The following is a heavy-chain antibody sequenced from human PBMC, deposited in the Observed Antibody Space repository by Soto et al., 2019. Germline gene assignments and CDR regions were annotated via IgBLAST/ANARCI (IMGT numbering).Heavy chain of an antibody. D-gene: IGHD4-17*01. J-gene: IGHJ4*02. CDR1: GGSISSYY. CDR2: IYYSGST. CDR3: ARVRTYGAGPTIIYYFDY. Sequence: PSETLSLTCTVSGGSISSYYWSWIRQPPGKGLEWIGYIYYSGSTNYNPSLKSRVTISVDTSKNQFSLKLSSVTAADTAVYYFARVRTYGAGPTIIYYFDYWGQGTLVTVSS. V-gene: IGHV4-59*01.